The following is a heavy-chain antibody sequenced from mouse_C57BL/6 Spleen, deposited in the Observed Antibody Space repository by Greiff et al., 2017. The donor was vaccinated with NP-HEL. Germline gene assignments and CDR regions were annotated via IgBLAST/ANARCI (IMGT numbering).Heavy chain of an antibody. J-gene: IGHJ4*01. V-gene: IGHV2-5*01. Sequence: VKLVESGPGLVQPSQSLSITCTVSGFSLTSYGVHWVRQSPGKGLEWLGVIWRGGSTDYNAAFMSRLSITKDNSKSQVFFKMNSLQADDTAIYYCAKNPFITTVVTDYYAMDYWGQGTSVTVSS. CDR1: GFSLTSYG. D-gene: IGHD1-1*01. CDR2: IWRGGST. CDR3: AKNPFITTVVTDYYAMDY.